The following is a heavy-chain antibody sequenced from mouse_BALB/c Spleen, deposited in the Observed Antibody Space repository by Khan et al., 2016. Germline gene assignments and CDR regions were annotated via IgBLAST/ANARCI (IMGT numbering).Heavy chain of an antibody. CDR1: GFNINDYY. CDR2: IDPENGNS. J-gene: IGHJ2*01. V-gene: IGHV14-1*02. Sequence: VQLQQSGAELVRPGALVKLTCKASGFNINDYYMHWVKQRPEQGLEWIGWIDPENGNSIYDPKFQGKASITADTSSNQAYLQVNSLTSEDTAVYYCARSPYVFDYWGQGTTLTVSS. CDR3: ARSPYVFDY. D-gene: IGHD2-14*01.